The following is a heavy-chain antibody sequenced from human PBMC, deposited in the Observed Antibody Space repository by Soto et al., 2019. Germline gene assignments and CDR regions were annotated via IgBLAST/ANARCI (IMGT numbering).Heavy chain of an antibody. CDR1: GFTFSDDW. V-gene: IGHV3-7*05. CDR2: IKTDGSEK. J-gene: IGHJ4*02. CDR3: ASSMGRGGNDY. D-gene: IGHD3-10*01. Sequence: EVQLVESGGGLVQPGGSLRLSCAAAGFTFSDDWMSWVRQAPGKGLECVANIKTDGSEKYYVDPVKGRFTISRDNAKNSLYLQMTSLRAEDKAVYSCASSMGRGGNDYWGQGTLVAVSS.